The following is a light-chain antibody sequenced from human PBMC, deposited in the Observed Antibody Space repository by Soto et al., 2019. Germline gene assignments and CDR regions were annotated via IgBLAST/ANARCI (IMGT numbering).Light chain of an antibody. V-gene: IGKV1-39*01. CDR2: AAS. CDR3: QQLNSYPRT. J-gene: IGKJ1*01. Sequence: IQMTQSPSSLSASVGDRLTITCRASQSISSYLNWYQQKPGKAPKLLIYAASSLQGGVPSRFSGSGSGTDFTLTISSLQPEDFATYYCQQLNSYPRTFGQGTKVDIK. CDR1: QSISSY.